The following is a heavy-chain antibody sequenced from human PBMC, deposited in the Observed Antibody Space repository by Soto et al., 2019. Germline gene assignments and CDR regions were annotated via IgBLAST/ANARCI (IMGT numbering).Heavy chain of an antibody. Sequence: SETLSLTCAVYGGSFSGYYWSWIRQPPGKGLEWIGEINHSGSTNYNPSLKSRVTISVDTSKNQFSLKLSSVTAADTAVYYCASRGYSYGIPAGDYWGQGTLVTVSS. D-gene: IGHD5-18*01. CDR3: ASRGYSYGIPAGDY. CDR1: GGSFSGYY. CDR2: INHSGST. J-gene: IGHJ4*02. V-gene: IGHV4-34*01.